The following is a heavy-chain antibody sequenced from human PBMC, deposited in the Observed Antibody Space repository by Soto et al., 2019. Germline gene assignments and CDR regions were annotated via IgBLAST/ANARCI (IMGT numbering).Heavy chain of an antibody. CDR1: GVSIRSNNYY. J-gene: IGHJ3*01. V-gene: IGHV4-30-4*01. CDR2: ISYSGKS. D-gene: IGHD3-22*01. CDR3: DSFYESRAYYSAFHL. Sequence: SETLSLTCTVSGVSIRSNNYYWNWIRQPPGKGLEWLGYISYSGKSYQSPSLKTRLAISEDMSKNQFSLRLRSVTAAEMAMYFCDSFYESRAYYSAFHLWGPGAMVTVSS.